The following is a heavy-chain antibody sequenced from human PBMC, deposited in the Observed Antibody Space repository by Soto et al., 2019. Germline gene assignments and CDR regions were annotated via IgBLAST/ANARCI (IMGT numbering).Heavy chain of an antibody. V-gene: IGHV1-8*01. CDR2: MNPNSGNT. Sequence: QVQLVQSGAEVKKPGASVKVSCKASGYTFTSYDINWVRQATGQGLEWMGWMNPNSGNTCYAQKFQGRAPMTMNTSLSIVHMDPSSLRSADTALYYCARNLAGRTDYWGQGTLVTVSS. J-gene: IGHJ4*02. CDR3: ARNLAGRTDY. CDR1: GYTFTSYD.